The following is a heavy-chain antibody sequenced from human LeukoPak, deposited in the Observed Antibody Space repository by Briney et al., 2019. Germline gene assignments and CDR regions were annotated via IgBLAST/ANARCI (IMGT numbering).Heavy chain of an antibody. V-gene: IGHV3-74*01. D-gene: IGHD3-3*01. CDR1: GFTFRSYW. CDR2: INSDGSSR. Sequence: GGSLRLSCAGSGFTFRSYWMHWVRQAPGKGLVWVSRINSDGSSRSYADSVKGRFTISRDNAQNTLFLQMNSLREEDTAVYHCARGDFHGLDVWGQGTTVTVSS. CDR3: ARGDFHGLDV. J-gene: IGHJ6*02.